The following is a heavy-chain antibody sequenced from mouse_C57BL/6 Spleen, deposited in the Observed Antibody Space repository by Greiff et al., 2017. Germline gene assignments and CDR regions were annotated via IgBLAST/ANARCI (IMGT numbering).Heavy chain of an antibody. CDR3: ARLGYAMDY. CDR1: GFAFSSSC. V-gene: IGHV1-82*01. Sequence: VQLQQSGPELVKPGASVKISCKASGFAFSSSCMNWVKQRPGKGLEWIGRIYPGDGDTNYNAKFKGKATLTADTSSSTAYMQLSSLTSEDSAVYFCARLGYAMDYGGQGISVTVSS. CDR2: IYPGDGDT. J-gene: IGHJ4*01.